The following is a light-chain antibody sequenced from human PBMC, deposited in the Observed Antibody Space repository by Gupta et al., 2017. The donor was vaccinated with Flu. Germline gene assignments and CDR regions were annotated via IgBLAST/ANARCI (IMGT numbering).Light chain of an antibody. J-gene: IGLJ1*01. Sequence: QSVLTQPPSASGTPGQRVTIACSGSSSSIGSNTVHWYQQLPGTAPKILIYSNNQRPSGVPDRFSGSKAGASASLAISRLRSEAEDDDYCEAWDDGLDGYYVFGGGTKVTVL. CDR3: EAWDDGLDGYYV. CDR2: SNN. V-gene: IGLV1-44*01. CDR1: SSSIGSNT.